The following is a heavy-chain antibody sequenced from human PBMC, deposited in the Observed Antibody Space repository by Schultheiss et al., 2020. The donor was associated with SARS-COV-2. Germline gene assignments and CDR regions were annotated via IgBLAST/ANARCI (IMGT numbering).Heavy chain of an antibody. CDR3: ARAAGGVYNWFDP. CDR2: ISAYNGNK. V-gene: IGHV1-18*01. J-gene: IGHJ5*02. D-gene: IGHD3-16*01. Sequence: ASVKVSCKASGYTFTSHGISWVRQAPGEGLEWMGWISAYNGNKNSAQKFQGRVTMTTDTSTSTAYMELTSLTTDDTAVYYCARAAGGVYNWFDPWGQGTLVTVSS. CDR1: GYTFTSHG.